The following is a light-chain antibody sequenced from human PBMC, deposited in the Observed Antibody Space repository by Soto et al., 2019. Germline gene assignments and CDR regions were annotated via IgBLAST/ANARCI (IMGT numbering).Light chain of an antibody. CDR2: GAS. CDR1: QSVSNNY. J-gene: IGKJ1*01. CDR3: QQYGSSGT. V-gene: IGKV3-20*01. Sequence: EIVLTQSPGNLSLSPGERATLSCRASQSVSNNYLAWYQQKPGQAPRLLIYGASNRATGIPDRFSGSGSGTVFPLTISRMDPEVFAVYYCQQYGSSGTFGQGTKVDIK.